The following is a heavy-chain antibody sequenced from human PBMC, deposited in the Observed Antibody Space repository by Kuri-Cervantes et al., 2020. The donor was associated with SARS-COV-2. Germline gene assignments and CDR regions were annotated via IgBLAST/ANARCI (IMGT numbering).Heavy chain of an antibody. CDR2: ISAYNGNT. V-gene: IGHV1-18*01. Sequence: ASVKVSCKASGYTFTSYGISWVRQAPGQGLEWMGWISAYNGNTNYAQKLQGRVTMTTDTSISTAYMELSRLRSDDTAVYYCARESIAARLDAFDIWGQGTMVTVSS. J-gene: IGHJ3*02. D-gene: IGHD6-6*01. CDR1: GYTFTSYG. CDR3: ARESIAARLDAFDI.